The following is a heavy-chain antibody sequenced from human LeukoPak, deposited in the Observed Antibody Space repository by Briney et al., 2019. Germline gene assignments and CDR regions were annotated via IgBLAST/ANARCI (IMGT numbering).Heavy chain of an antibody. CDR2: IYHTGST. V-gene: IGHV4-38-2*02. CDR3: ARGVTMIGRLRFDP. J-gene: IGHJ5*02. Sequence: SETLSLTCTVSDHSVSGGYYGGWIRQPPGQGLEWIGSIYHTGSTYYNPSLKSRVTISVDTSKNQFSLKLSSVTAADTAVYYCARGVTMIGRLRFDPWGQGTLVTVSS. CDR1: DHSVSGGYY. D-gene: IGHD3-22*01.